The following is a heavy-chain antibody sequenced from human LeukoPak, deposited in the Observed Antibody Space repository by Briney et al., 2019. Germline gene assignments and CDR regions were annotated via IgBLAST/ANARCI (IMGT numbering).Heavy chain of an antibody. V-gene: IGHV4-34*01. CDR2: INHSGST. J-gene: IGHJ4*02. Sequence: SETLSLTCAVYGGSFSGYYWSLIRQPPGKGLEWIGEINHSGSTNYNPSLKSRVTISVDTSKNQFSLKLSSVTAADTAVYYCARPYYYDSRPGFDYWGQGTLVTVSS. D-gene: IGHD3-22*01. CDR3: ARPYYYDSRPGFDY. CDR1: GGSFSGYY.